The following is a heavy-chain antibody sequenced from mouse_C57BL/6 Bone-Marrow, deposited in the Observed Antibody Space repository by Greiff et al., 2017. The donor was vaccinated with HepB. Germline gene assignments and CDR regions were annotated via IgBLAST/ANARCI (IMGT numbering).Heavy chain of an antibody. V-gene: IGHV1-74*01. D-gene: IGHD2-5*01. CDR2: IHPSDSDT. CDR1: GYTFTSYW. CDR3: AMEDITLYSNYGLYYAMDY. Sequence: QVQLKQPGAELVKPGASVKVSCKASGYTFTSYWMHWVKQRPGQGLEWIGRIHPSDSDTNYNQKFKGKATLTVDKSSSTAYMQLSSLTSEDSAVYYCAMEDITLYSNYGLYYAMDYWGQGTSVTVSS. J-gene: IGHJ4*01.